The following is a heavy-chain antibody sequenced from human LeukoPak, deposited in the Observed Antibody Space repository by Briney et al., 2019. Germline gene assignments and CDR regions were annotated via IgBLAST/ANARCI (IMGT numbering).Heavy chain of an antibody. J-gene: IGHJ4*02. CDR2: IYSTGRV. CDR3: ARVFRDYGDYDFDY. D-gene: IGHD4-17*01. CDR1: AVSITSGTYY. V-gene: IGHV4-61*02. Sequence: SETLSLTCTVSAVSITSGTYYWTWIRQPAGKGLEWIGRIYSTGRVNYNPSLKSRVTISVDTSKNQFSLKLSSVTAADTAVYYCARVFRDYGDYDFDYWGQGTLVTVSS.